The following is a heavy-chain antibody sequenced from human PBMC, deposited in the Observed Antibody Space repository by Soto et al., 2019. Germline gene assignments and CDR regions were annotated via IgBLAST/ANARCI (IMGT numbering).Heavy chain of an antibody. J-gene: IGHJ4*02. CDR3: ARGGYFDSSNYLAY. Sequence: PGGSLRLSCSASGFTFSSYAMHWVRQAPGKGLEYVSAISSNGGSTYYADSVKGRFTISRDNSKNTLYLQMSSLRSEDTAVYHCARGGYFDSSNYLAYWGLGTLVTVSS. CDR1: GFTFSSYA. CDR2: ISSNGGST. D-gene: IGHD3-22*01. V-gene: IGHV3-64*04.